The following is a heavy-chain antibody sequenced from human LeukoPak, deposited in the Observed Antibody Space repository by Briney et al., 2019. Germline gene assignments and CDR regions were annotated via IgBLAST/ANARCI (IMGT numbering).Heavy chain of an antibody. CDR2: INPDSGGT. D-gene: IGHD5-12*01. Sequence: GASVKVSCKASGYTFTAYYMHWVRQAPGQGVEWMGWINPDSGGTKYAQKFQDRVTMTRDTSINTAYMELNSLIYDDTAVYYCARGISGYDSWGQGTQVTVSS. V-gene: IGHV1-2*02. CDR3: ARGISGYDS. CDR1: GYTFTAYY. J-gene: IGHJ4*02.